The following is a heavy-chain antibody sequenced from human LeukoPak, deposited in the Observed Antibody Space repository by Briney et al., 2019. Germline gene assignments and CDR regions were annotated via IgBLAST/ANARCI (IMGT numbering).Heavy chain of an antibody. V-gene: IGHV3-23*01. Sequence: GGSLRLSCAASGFTFSSYAMSWVRQAPGKGLEWVSAISGRGGSTYYADSVKGRFTISRDNSKNTLYLQMNSLKDEDTGVYYCTRGSADIVSPQVYYGMEVWGKGTTVAVSS. CDR1: GFTFSSYA. CDR3: TRGSADIVSPQVYYGMEV. CDR2: ISGRGGST. J-gene: IGHJ6*04. D-gene: IGHD2-15*01.